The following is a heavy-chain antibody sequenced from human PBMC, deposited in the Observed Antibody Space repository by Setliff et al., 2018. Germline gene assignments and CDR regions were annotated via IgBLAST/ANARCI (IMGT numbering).Heavy chain of an antibody. CDR3: ARGIYYFDIMGDP. V-gene: IGHV1-2*02. D-gene: IGHD3-22*01. Sequence: GASVKVSCKTSGFPLTGYYMHWVRQTPGQGLEWMGWINPSSGGTNYAQKFQGRVTMTRDTSISTAYMELSRLTSDDTAVYYCARGIYYFDIMGDPWGQGTLVTVSS. J-gene: IGHJ5*02. CDR2: INPSSGGT. CDR1: GFPLTGYY.